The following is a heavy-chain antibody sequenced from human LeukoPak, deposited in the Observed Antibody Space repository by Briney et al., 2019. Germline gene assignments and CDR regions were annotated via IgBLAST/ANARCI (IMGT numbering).Heavy chain of an antibody. V-gene: IGHV4-39*01. CDR2: IYYSGST. D-gene: IGHD6-19*01. CDR1: GGSISSSSYY. Sequence: SETLSLTCTVSGGSISSSSYYWGWIRQPPGKGLEWIGSIYYSGSTYYNPSLKSRVTISVDTSKNQFSLKLSSVTAADTAVYYCARHSGSSGWYGWFDPWGQGTLVTVSS. J-gene: IGHJ5*02. CDR3: ARHSGSSGWYGWFDP.